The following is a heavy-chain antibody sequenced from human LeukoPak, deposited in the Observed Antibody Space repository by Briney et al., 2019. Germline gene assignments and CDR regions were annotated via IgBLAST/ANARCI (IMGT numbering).Heavy chain of an antibody. J-gene: IGHJ4*02. CDR1: GFTFSSYS. D-gene: IGHD7-27*01. CDR2: ISSSSSYI. Sequence: GGSLRLSCAASGFTFSSYSMNWVRQAPGKGLEWVSSISSSSSYIYYADSVKGRFTISRDNAKNSLFLQMNSLRAEDTAVYYCAREITGEGFDYWGQGTLVTVSS. V-gene: IGHV3-21*01. CDR3: AREITGEGFDY.